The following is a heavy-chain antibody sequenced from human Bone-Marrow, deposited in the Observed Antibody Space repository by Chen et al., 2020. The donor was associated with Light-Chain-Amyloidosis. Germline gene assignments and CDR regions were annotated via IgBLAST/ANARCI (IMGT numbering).Heavy chain of an antibody. D-gene: IGHD3-10*01. CDR2: VSSSPTIRT. J-gene: IGHJ4*02. Sequence: EGQLVESGGGGEKEGGGLRLSCAASGFRFSNSGLHWVRQAPGKGLEWVSYVSSSPTIRTTYAESVKGRFTISRDNSKNMVYLQLNSLRAEDTAVYYCAKDGGAWNFDYWGQGTLVTVSS. CDR3: AKDGGAWNFDY. V-gene: IGHV3-23*04. CDR1: GFRFSNSG.